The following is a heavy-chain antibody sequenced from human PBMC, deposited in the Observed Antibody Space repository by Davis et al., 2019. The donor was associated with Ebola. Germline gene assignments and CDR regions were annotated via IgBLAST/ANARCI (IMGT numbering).Heavy chain of an antibody. Sequence: PGGSLRLSCAASGFTFSSHAMTWVRQAPGQGLAWVSSISGSGGTTSYADSVKGRFTISRDNSKNTVYLQMNSLSAEDTAVYYCVKGIGGWSDGMDYWGQGTLVTVSP. CDR2: ISGSGGTT. CDR3: VKGIGGWSDGMDY. V-gene: IGHV3-23*01. CDR1: GFTFSSHA. J-gene: IGHJ4*02. D-gene: IGHD2-15*01.